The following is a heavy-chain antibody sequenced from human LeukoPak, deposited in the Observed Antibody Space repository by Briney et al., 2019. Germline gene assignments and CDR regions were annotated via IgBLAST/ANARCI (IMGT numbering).Heavy chain of an antibody. D-gene: IGHD2-2*01. CDR1: GGTFSSYA. CDR2: TIPIFGTA. Sequence: SVKVSCKASGGTFSSYAISWVRQAPGQGLEWMGGTIPIFGTANYAQKFQGRVTITADESTSTAYMELSSLRSEDTAVYYCARDPDFRGYCSGTSCTEGDYWGQGTLVTVSS. V-gene: IGHV1-69*13. J-gene: IGHJ4*02. CDR3: ARDPDFRGYCSGTSCTEGDY.